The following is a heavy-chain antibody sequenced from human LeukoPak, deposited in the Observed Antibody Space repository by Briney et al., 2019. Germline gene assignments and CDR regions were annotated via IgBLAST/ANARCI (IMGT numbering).Heavy chain of an antibody. V-gene: IGHV3-23*01. D-gene: IGHD6-13*01. CDR3: AKDGRIAAAGTVAYYYGMDV. Sequence: GALRLSCAASGFTFSNYTMSWVRQTPGKGLEWVSAISGSGRRTYYADSVKGRFTISRDNSKNTLYLQMNSLRAEDTAVYYCAKDGRIAAAGTVAYYYGMDVWGQGTTVTVSS. CDR2: ISGSGRRT. J-gene: IGHJ6*02. CDR1: GFTFSNYT.